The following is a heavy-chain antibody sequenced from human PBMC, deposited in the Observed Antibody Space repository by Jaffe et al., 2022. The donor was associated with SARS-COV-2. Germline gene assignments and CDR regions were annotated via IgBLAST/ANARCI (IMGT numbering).Heavy chain of an antibody. CDR1: GFTFSSYE. CDR2: ISSSGSTI. CDR3: ARDRELLWFEVRSYYYYYGMDV. D-gene: IGHD3-10*01. J-gene: IGHJ6*02. V-gene: IGHV3-48*03. Sequence: EVQLVESGGGLVQPGGSLRLSCAASGFTFSSYEMNWVRQAPGKGLEWVSYISSSGSTIYYADSVKGRFTISRDNAKNSLYLQMNSLRAEDTAVYYCARDRELLWFEVRSYYYYYGMDVWGQGTTVTVSS.